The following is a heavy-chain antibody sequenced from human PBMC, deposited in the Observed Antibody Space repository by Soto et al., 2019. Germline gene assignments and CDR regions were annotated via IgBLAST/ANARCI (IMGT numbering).Heavy chain of an antibody. CDR3: ARVFYDSSGYYSYYFDY. D-gene: IGHD3-22*01. J-gene: IGHJ4*02. CDR1: GGSISSGGYS. Sequence: QLQLQESGSGLVKPSQTLSLTCAVSGGSISSGGYSWSWIRQPPGKGLEWIGYIYHSGSTYYNPSLKSRVTISVDRSKNQFSLKLSSVIAADTAVYYCARVFYDSSGYYSYYFDYWGQGTLVTVSS. CDR2: IYHSGST. V-gene: IGHV4-30-2*01.